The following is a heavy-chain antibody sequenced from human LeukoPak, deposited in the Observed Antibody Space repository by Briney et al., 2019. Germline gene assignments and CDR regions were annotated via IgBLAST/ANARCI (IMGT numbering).Heavy chain of an antibody. Sequence: ASVKVSCKASGYTITSYYMHWVRQAPGQGLEWMGIINPSGGSTSYAQKFQGRVTMTRDTSTSTVYMELSSLRSEDTAMYYYARVYCSSTSCLKLDYWGQGTLVTVSS. CDR2: INPSGGST. V-gene: IGHV1-46*01. J-gene: IGHJ4*02. CDR1: GYTITSYY. D-gene: IGHD2-2*01. CDR3: ARVYCSSTSCLKLDY.